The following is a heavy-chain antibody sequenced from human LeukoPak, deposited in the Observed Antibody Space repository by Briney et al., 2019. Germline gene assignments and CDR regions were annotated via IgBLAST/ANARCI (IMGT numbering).Heavy chain of an antibody. CDR1: GGSISSGSYY. D-gene: IGHD2-2*01. Sequence: ASETLSLTCTVSGGSISSGSYYWSWIRQPAGKGLECIGRIYTSGSTNYNPSLKSRVTISVDTSKNQFSLKLSSVTAADTAVYYCARDRGVVPAATTYYYYYYYMDVWGKGTTVTVSS. J-gene: IGHJ6*03. CDR3: ARDRGVVPAATTYYYYYYYMDV. V-gene: IGHV4-61*02. CDR2: IYTSGST.